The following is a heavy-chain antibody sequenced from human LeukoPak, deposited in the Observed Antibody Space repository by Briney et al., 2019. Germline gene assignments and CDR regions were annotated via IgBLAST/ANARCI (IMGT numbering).Heavy chain of an antibody. CDR3: ARDGTSTDDY. CDR2: ISGNNDNP. J-gene: IGHJ4*02. CDR1: GYTFSNFG. D-gene: IGHD2-2*01. Sequence: EASVKVSCKTSGYTFSNFGINWVRQAPGQGLEWMGWISGNNDNPNYGQKFQGRFTVTTDLSTSTAYMELRNLRFDDTAVYYCARDGTSTDDYWGQGTLVTVSS. V-gene: IGHV1-18*01.